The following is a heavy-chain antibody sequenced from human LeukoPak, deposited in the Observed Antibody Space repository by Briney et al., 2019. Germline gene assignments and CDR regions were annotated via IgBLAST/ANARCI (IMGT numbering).Heavy chain of an antibody. J-gene: IGHJ5*02. V-gene: IGHV1-69*13. CDR2: TIPIFGTA. Sequence: SVKVSCKASGGTFSSYAISWVRQAPGQGLEWMGGTIPIFGTANYAQKFQGRVTITADESTSTAYMELSSLRSEDTAVYYCASGLYYYDSSGYYPNFNWFDPWGRGTLVTVSS. CDR3: ASGLYYYDSSGYYPNFNWFDP. CDR1: GGTFSSYA. D-gene: IGHD3-22*01.